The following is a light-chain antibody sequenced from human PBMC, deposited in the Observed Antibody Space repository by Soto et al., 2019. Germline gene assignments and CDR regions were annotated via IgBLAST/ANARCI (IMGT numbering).Light chain of an antibody. V-gene: IGLV4-69*01. CDR3: QTWDTGIVI. J-gene: IGLJ2*01. Sequence: QSVLTQSPSASASLGASVKLTCTLSSGHSTYAIAWHQQQPEKGPRYLMKVNSDGRHSKGDGIPDRFSGSSSGAERYLTISSLQSEDEADYYCQTWDTGIVIFGGGTQLTVL. CDR1: SGHSTYA. CDR2: VNSDGRH.